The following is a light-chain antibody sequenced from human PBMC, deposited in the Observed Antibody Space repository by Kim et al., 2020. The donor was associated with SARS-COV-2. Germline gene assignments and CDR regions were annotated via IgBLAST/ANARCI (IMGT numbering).Light chain of an antibody. CDR1: NLGDKF. CDR3: QAWDSSTLYV. Sequence: VSPGQTACFACSGDNLGDKFACWYQQQPGQSPVLVIYQYSKRPSGIPERFSGSNSGNTATLTISGTQAMDEADYYCQAWDSSTLYVFGTGTKVTVL. CDR2: QYS. J-gene: IGLJ1*01. V-gene: IGLV3-1*01.